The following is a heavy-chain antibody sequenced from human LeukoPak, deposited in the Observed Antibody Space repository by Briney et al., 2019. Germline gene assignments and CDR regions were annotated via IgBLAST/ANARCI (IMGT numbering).Heavy chain of an antibody. CDR3: ARGSDSSSDY. D-gene: IGHD6-6*01. Sequence: SETLSLTCTVSGGSISSGGYYWSWIRQPPGKGLEWIGYIYHSGSTYYNPSLKSRVTISVDRSKNQFSLKLSSVTAADTAVYYCARGSDSSSDYWGQGTLVTVSS. CDR2: IYHSGST. V-gene: IGHV4-30-2*01. CDR1: GGSISSGGYY. J-gene: IGHJ4*02.